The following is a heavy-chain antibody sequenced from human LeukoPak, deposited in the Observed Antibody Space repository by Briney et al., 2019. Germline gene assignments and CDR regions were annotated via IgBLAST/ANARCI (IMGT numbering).Heavy chain of an antibody. Sequence: GGSLRLSCAASGFTFSSYSVHWVRQAPGKGLEWVSYISSSGDTTYYADSVKGRFTISRDNAKNSLYLQMNSLRDEDTAVYYCARYHDNNGNYFVRWGQGTLVTVSS. CDR2: ISSSGDTT. V-gene: IGHV3-48*02. CDR3: ARYHDNNGNYFVR. D-gene: IGHD3-22*01. CDR1: GFTFSSYS. J-gene: IGHJ4*02.